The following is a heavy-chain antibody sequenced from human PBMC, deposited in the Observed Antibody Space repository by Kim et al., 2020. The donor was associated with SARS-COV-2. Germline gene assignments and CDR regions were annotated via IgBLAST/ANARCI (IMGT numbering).Heavy chain of an antibody. V-gene: IGHV3-48*02. D-gene: IGHD3-10*01. CDR3: ARGSLTMVRGVYWFDS. CDR2: ISSSSSTI. CDR1: GFTFSSYS. J-gene: IGHJ5*01. Sequence: GGSLRLSCAASGFTFSSYSMNWVRQAPGKGLEWVSYISSSSSTIYYADSVKGRFTISRDNAKNSLYLQMNSLRDEDTAVYYCARGSLTMVRGVYWFDSWGQGTLVTVSS.